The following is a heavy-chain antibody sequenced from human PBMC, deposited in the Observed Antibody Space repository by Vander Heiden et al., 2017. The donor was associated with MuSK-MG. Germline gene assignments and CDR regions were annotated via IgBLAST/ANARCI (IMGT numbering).Heavy chain of an antibody. V-gene: IGHV3-23*01. CDR3: AKEAAAGTWSYFDY. Sequence: EVQLLESGGGWGQPGGSLELPCAASGFTFGSYAMRWVRQAPGKGLEWVSAISGSGGSTYYADSVKGRFTISRDNSKNTLYLQMNSLRAEDTAVYYCAKEAAAGTWSYFDYWGQGTLVTVSS. CDR1: GFTFGSYA. J-gene: IGHJ4*02. D-gene: IGHD6-13*01. CDR2: ISGSGGST.